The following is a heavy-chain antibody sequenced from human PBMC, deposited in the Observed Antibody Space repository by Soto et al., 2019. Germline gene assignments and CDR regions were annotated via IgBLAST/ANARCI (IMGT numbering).Heavy chain of an antibody. V-gene: IGHV3-23*01. CDR3: AQGGYSSSLDY. J-gene: IGHJ4*02. CDR1: GFTFSSYA. Sequence: EVQVLESGGGLVQRGGSLRLSCAASGFTFSSYAMSWVRQAPGKGLEWVSGISKSGDSTYYADSVQGRFTISRDNFNNTLHLQMHSLRVEDTAVYYCAQGGYSSSLDYWGQGTLVTVSS. CDR2: ISKSGDST. D-gene: IGHD4-4*01.